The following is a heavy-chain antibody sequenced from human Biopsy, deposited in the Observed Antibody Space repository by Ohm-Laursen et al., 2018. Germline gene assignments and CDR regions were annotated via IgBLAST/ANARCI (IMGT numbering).Heavy chain of an antibody. V-gene: IGHV3-9*01. J-gene: IGHJ4*02. CDR3: VRGYSSSWSGYLDH. Sequence: SLRLSCTASGFTFDDHVMHWVRQAPGKGLEWVSGISWDGGSEGYADSVKGRFTIPRDNAKNSLFLQMNSLTTEDTALYYCVRGYSSSWSGYLDHWGQGTLVAVSS. CDR1: GFTFDDHV. D-gene: IGHD3-3*01. CDR2: ISWDGGSE.